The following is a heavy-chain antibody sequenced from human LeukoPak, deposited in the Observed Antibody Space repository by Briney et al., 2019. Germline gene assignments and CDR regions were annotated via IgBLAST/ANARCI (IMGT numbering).Heavy chain of an antibody. V-gene: IGHV4-34*01. D-gene: IGHD3-3*01. Sequence: SETLSLTCAVYGGSFSGYYWSWIRQPPGKGLEWIGEINHSGSTNYNPSLKSRVTISVDTSKNQFSLKLSSVTAADTAVYYCARSPQWLLSSSYWFDPWGQGTLVTVSS. CDR2: INHSGST. J-gene: IGHJ5*02. CDR1: GGSFSGYY. CDR3: ARSPQWLLSSSYWFDP.